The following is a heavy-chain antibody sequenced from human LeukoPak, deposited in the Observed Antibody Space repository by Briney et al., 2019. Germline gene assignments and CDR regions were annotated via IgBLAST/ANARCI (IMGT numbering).Heavy chain of an antibody. CDR3: AGSSGWHGGDY. Sequence: ETPSLTCTVSGGSVSSSSYYWGWIRQPPGKGLEWVSSISTSSSYINYADSVKGRFTISRDNSKNTLYLQMNSLRAEDTAVYYCAGSSGWHGGDYWGQGTLVTVSS. D-gene: IGHD6-19*01. V-gene: IGHV3-21*01. CDR1: GGSVSSSS. CDR2: ISTSSSYI. J-gene: IGHJ4*02.